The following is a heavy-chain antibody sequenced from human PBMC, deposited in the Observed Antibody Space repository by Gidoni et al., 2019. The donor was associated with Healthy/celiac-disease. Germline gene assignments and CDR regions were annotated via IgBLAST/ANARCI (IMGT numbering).Heavy chain of an antibody. CDR1: GGSLRGYY. J-gene: IGHJ5*02. CDR3: ARSWSGYYSRRVWFDP. Sequence: QLQLQQWGAGLFKPSETLYLTCAVYGGSLRGYYWSWICHPPGKGLEWIGEINHSGSTNYNPSLNSRVTISVDTSKNQFSLKLSSVTAADTAVYYCARSWSGYYSRRVWFDPWGQGTLVTVSS. D-gene: IGHD3-3*01. V-gene: IGHV4-34*01. CDR2: INHSGST.